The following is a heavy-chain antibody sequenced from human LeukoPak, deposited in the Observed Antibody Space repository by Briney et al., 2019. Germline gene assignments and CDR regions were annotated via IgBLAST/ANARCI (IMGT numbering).Heavy chain of an antibody. V-gene: IGHV4-59*08. J-gene: IGHJ6*02. D-gene: IGHD5-12*01. CDR3: AVAYGMDV. Sequence: SETLSLTCTVSGGSISSYYWSWIRQPPGKGLEWIGYIYYSGSTNYNPSLKSRVTISVDTSKNQFSLKLSSVTAADTAVYYCAVAYGMDVWGQGTTVTVSS. CDR1: GGSISSYY. CDR2: IYYSGST.